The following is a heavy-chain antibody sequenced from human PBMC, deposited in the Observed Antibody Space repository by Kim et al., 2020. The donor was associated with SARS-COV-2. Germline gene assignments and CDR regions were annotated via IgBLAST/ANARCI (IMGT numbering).Heavy chain of an antibody. CDR1: GGSISSSSYY. J-gene: IGHJ4*02. V-gene: IGHV4-39*02. Sequence: SETLSLTCTVSGGSISSSSYYWGWIRQPPGKGLEWIGSIYYSGNTYYNPSLKSRVTISVDTSKNQFSLKLSSVTAADTAVYYCARDSSGWPSYWGQGTLVTVSS. CDR3: ARDSSGWPSY. CDR2: IYYSGNT. D-gene: IGHD6-19*01.